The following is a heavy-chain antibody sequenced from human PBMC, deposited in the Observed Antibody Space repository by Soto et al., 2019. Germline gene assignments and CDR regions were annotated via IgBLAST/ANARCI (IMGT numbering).Heavy chain of an antibody. D-gene: IGHD6-19*01. CDR1: GFTFSSYS. CDR3: ARDRSSGWYDYYYYYGMDV. CDR2: ISYDGSNK. V-gene: IGHV3-30-3*01. Sequence: PGVSLRLSCAASGFTFSSYSMHWVRQAPAKGLEWVAVISYDGSNKYYADSVKGRFTISRDNSKNTLYLQMNSLRAEDTAVYYCARDRSSGWYDYYYYYGMDVWGQGTTVTV. J-gene: IGHJ6*02.